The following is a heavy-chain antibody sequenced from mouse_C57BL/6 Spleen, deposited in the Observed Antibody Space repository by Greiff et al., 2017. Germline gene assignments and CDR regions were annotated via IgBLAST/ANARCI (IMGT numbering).Heavy chain of an antibody. J-gene: IGHJ2*01. Sequence: EVQLQQSGAELVRPGASVKLSCTASGFNIKDDYMHWVKQRPEQGLEWIGWIDPENGDTEYASKFQGKATITADTSSNTAYLQLSSLTSEDTAVYYCTTADGSSYGYWGQGTTLTVSS. V-gene: IGHV14-4*01. D-gene: IGHD1-1*01. CDR3: TTADGSSYGY. CDR1: GFNIKDDY. CDR2: IDPENGDT.